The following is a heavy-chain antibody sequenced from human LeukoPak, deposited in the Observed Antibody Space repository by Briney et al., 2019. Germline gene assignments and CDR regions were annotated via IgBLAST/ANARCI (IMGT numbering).Heavy chain of an antibody. J-gene: IGHJ4*02. CDR3: ARGGWGSGSYYYFDY. CDR2: IYSGGST. D-gene: IGHD3-10*01. Sequence: GGSLRLSCAASGFTVSSNYMSWVRQAPGKGLEWVSIIYSGGSTYYADSVKGRFTISRDNSKNMLYLQMNSLRAEDTAVYYCARGGWGSGSYYYFDYWGQGTLVTVSS. CDR1: GFTVSSNY. V-gene: IGHV3-53*01.